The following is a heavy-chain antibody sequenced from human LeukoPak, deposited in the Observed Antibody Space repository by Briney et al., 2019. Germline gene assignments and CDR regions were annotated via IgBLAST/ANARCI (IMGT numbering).Heavy chain of an antibody. CDR2: INPNSGGT. Sequence: ASVKVSCKASGYTFSGYYMHWVRQAPGQGLEWMGWINPNSGGTYYAQKFQGRVTMTRDTSISTAYMELSGLRSDDTAVYYCARANMVRGVGLFFDRNWFDPWDQGTLVTVSS. CDR1: GYTFSGYY. J-gene: IGHJ5*02. CDR3: ARANMVRGVGLFFDRNWFDP. D-gene: IGHD3-10*01. V-gene: IGHV1-2*02.